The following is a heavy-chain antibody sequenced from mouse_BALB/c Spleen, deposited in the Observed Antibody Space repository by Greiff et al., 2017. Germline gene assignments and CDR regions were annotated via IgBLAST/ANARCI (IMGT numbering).Heavy chain of an antibody. Sequence: EVKLPESGPGLVKPSQSLSLTCTVTGYSITSDYAWNWIRQFPGNKLEWMGYISYSGSTSYNPSLKSRISITRDTSKNQFFLQLNSVTTEDTATYYCARRNGNYGYAMDYWGQGTSVTVSS. D-gene: IGHD2-1*01. CDR1: GYSITSDYA. CDR3: ARRNGNYGYAMDY. V-gene: IGHV3-2*02. CDR2: ISYSGST. J-gene: IGHJ4*01.